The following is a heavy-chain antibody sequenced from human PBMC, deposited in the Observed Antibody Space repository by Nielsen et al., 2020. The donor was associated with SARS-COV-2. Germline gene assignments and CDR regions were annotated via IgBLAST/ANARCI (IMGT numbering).Heavy chain of an antibody. CDR2: IYYSGST. CDR1: GGSVSSGSYY. J-gene: IGHJ5*02. D-gene: IGHD2-2*01. Sequence: SETLSLTCTVSGGSVSSGSYYWSWIRQPPGKGLEWIGYIYYSGSTYYNPSLKSRVTISVDTSKNQFSLKLSSVTAADTTVYYCAGRVPAALRFDPWGQGTLVTVSS. V-gene: IGHV4-31*03. CDR3: AGRVPAALRFDP.